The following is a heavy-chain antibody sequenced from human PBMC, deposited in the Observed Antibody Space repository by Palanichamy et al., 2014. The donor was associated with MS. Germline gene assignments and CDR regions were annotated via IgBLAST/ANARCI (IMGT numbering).Heavy chain of an antibody. CDR2: IWPGDSDS. V-gene: IGHV5-51*01. CDR3: ARVQLERLDAFWTGSKDHYYYMDI. J-gene: IGHJ6*03. Sequence: EVLLVQSGAEVKKPGESLKISCKGSGYRFTSYWIGWVRQMPGKGLEWMGIIWPGDSDSKYSPSFQGQVTISVDKSINTAYLQWSSLRASDTAMYYCARVQLERLDAFWTGSKDHYYYMDIWGKGTPVIVAS. CDR1: GYRFTSYW. D-gene: IGHD1-1*01.